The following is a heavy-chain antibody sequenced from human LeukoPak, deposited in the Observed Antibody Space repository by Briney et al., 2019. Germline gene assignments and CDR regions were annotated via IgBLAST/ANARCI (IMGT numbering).Heavy chain of an antibody. CDR3: ARAEWGRDGYNFDY. V-gene: IGHV1-69*04. CDR2: IIPILGIA. D-gene: IGHD5-24*01. Sequence: SVKVSCKASGGTFSSYAISWVRQAPGQGLEWMGRIIPILGIANYAQKFQGRVTITADKSTSTAYMELSSLRSEDTAVYYCARAEWGRDGYNFDYWGQGTLVTVSS. CDR1: GGTFSSYA. J-gene: IGHJ4*02.